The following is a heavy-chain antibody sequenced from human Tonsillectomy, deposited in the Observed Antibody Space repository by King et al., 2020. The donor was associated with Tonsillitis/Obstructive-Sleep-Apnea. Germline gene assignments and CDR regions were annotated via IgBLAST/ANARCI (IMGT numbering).Heavy chain of an antibody. V-gene: IGHV3-49*04. CDR2: IRSKAYGETT. Sequence: VQLVESGGGLVQPGRSLRLSCTASRFTFGDFAMSWVRQAPGKGLEWVGFIRSKAYGETTEYAASVKGSFTISRDDSKSIAYLQMNSLKTEDTAVYYCTRERGSSEYYFDYWGQGTLVTVSS. J-gene: IGHJ4*02. CDR1: RFTFGDFA. D-gene: IGHD1-26*01. CDR3: TRERGSSEYYFDY.